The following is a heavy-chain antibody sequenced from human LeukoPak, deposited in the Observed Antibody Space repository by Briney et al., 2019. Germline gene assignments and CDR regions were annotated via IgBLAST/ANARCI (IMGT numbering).Heavy chain of an antibody. D-gene: IGHD5-24*01. CDR2: ISSSGSTI. V-gene: IGHV3-48*03. CDR3: ARDRRDGYNYGPFDY. CDR1: GFTFSSYE. Sequence: AGSLRLSCAASGFTFSSYEMNWVRQAPGKGLEWVSYISSSGSTIYYADSVKGRFTISRDNAKNSLYLQMNSLRAEDTAVYYCARDRRDGYNYGPFDYWGQGTLVTVSS. J-gene: IGHJ4*02.